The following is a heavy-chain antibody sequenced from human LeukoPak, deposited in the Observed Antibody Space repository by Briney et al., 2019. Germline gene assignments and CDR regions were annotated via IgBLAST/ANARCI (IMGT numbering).Heavy chain of an antibody. J-gene: IGHJ4*02. CDR1: GGSFSGYY. V-gene: IGHV4-34*01. D-gene: IGHD6-13*01. CDR2: INHSGST. CDR3: ARGRTQLVQWIFDY. Sequence: SETLSLTCAVYGGSFSGYYWSWIRQPPGKGLEWIGEINHSGSTNYNPSLKSRVTISVDTSKNQFSLKLSSVTAADTAVYYCARGRTQLVQWIFDYWGQGNLVTVSS.